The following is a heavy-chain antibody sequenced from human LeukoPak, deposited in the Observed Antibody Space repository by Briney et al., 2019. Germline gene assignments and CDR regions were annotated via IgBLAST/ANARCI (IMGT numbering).Heavy chain of an antibody. V-gene: IGHV3-23*01. CDR3: AQGWMFGELLNC. CDR1: GFTFSNYA. CDR2: ISGSGGST. J-gene: IGHJ4*02. Sequence: GGSLRLSCAASGFTFSNYAMSWVRQAPGEGLEWVSSISGSGGSTYYADSVKGRFTISRDSSKNTLFLQMNSLRVEDTAVYYCAQGWMFGELLNCWGQGTLVTVSS. D-gene: IGHD3-10*02.